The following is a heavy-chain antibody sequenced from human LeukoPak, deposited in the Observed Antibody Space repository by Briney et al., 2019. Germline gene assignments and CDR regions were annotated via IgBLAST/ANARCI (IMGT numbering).Heavy chain of an antibody. Sequence: GASVKVSCKAPGYTFASYGITWMRQAPGQGLEWIGWISAYNHDTHYAQNLQDRVTMTTDTSTSTAYMELRSLTSDDTALYYCARDTALTTIAGGPDYWGHGTLVTVSS. CDR2: ISAYNHDT. CDR1: GYTFASYG. V-gene: IGHV1-18*01. D-gene: IGHD2-8*02. CDR3: ARDTALTTIAGGPDY. J-gene: IGHJ4*01.